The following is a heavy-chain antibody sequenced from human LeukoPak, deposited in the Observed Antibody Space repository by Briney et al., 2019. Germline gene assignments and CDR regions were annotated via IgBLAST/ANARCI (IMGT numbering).Heavy chain of an antibody. V-gene: IGHV1-46*01. CDR3: ARGGYSSPGGWFDP. CDR2: INPSRGST. J-gene: IGHJ5*02. CDR1: GYTFTSYY. D-gene: IGHD6-13*01. Sequence: ASVKVSCKASGYTFTSYYMYWVRQAPGQGLEWMGIINPSRGSTNYAQRFQGRVTMTRDMSTSTVYMELSSLRSEDTAAYYCARGGYSSPGGWFDPWGEGTLVTVSS.